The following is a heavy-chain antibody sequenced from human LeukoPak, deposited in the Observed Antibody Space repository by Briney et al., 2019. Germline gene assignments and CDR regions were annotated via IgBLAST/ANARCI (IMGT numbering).Heavy chain of an antibody. CDR2: IIPIFGTA. V-gene: IGHV1-69*06. D-gene: IGHD3-10*01. J-gene: IGHJ4*02. Sequence: SVPETRKASGGTFISCASSWVRQAPGQGLEWMGGIIPIFGTANYAQKFQGRVTMTEDTSTDTAYMELSSLRSEDTAVYYCATTTWFAYWGQGTLVTVSS. CDR3: ATTTWFAY. CDR1: GGTFISCA.